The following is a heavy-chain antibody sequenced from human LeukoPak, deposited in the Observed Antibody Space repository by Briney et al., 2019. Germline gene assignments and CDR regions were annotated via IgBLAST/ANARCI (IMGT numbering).Heavy chain of an antibody. Sequence: GGSLRLSCAASGFTVSSNYMSWVRQAPGKGLEWVSVIYSGGSTYYSDSVKGRFTISIPNSNNTLYLQMNSLRAEDTAVYYCAREAGYYDSSGCEGIFDYWGQGTLVTVSS. CDR3: AREAGYYDSSGCEGIFDY. J-gene: IGHJ4*02. D-gene: IGHD3-22*01. CDR2: IYSGGST. CDR1: GFTVSSNY. V-gene: IGHV3-53*04.